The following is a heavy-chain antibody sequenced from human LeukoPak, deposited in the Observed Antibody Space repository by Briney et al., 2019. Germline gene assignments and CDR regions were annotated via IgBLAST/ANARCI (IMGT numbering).Heavy chain of an antibody. D-gene: IGHD3-10*01. CDR2: ISGSGGST. Sequence: TGGSLRLSCAASGFTFSSYAMSWVRQAPGKGLEWVSAISGSGGSTYYADSVKGRFTISRDNSKNTLYLQMNSLRAEDTAVYYCAKFLGELDYYDMDVWGQGTTVTVSS. CDR1: GFTFSSYA. J-gene: IGHJ6*02. V-gene: IGHV3-23*01. CDR3: AKFLGELDYYDMDV.